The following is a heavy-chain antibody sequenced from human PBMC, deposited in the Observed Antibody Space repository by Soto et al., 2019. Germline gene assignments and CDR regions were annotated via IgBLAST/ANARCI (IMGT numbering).Heavy chain of an antibody. Sequence: QITLKESGPTLVKPTQTLTLTCTFSGFSLSTSGVGVGWIRQPPGKALEWFAVIYWDDDNRYSPSLRSRLTFTKDTSKNQVVLTMTNMDPEDTATYYCAHKATSKLTARVFDYWGQGLLVTVSS. CDR2: IYWDDDN. D-gene: IGHD2-21*02. CDR1: GFSLSTSGVG. V-gene: IGHV2-5*02. J-gene: IGHJ4*02. CDR3: AHKATSKLTARVFDY.